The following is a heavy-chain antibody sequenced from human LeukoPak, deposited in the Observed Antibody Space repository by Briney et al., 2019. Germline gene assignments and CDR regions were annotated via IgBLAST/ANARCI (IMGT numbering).Heavy chain of an antibody. D-gene: IGHD3-22*01. J-gene: IGHJ4*02. Sequence: GGSLRLSCAASGFTFSSYAMHWVRQAPGKGLEWVSYISSSGSTIYYADSVRGRFTISRDNSKSTLFLQMNSLRVEDTAVYYCATEGSVNYYYDISGYYNHWGQGTLVTVSS. CDR1: GFTFSSYA. CDR2: ISSSGSTI. V-gene: IGHV3-48*01. CDR3: ATEGSVNYYYDISGYYNH.